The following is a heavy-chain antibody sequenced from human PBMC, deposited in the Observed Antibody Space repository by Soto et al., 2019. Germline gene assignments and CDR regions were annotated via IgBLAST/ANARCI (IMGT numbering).Heavy chain of an antibody. J-gene: IGHJ4*02. CDR2: ISYDGNNK. Sequence: PGGSLRLSCAASGFTFSSYAMSWVRQAPGEGLEWVAVISYDGNNKFYADSVKGRFTISRDSSSQTLYLQMNSLRPDDTAMYYCARDGVSSTDYTWNYGTYFDYWGPGALVTVS. CDR3: ARDGVSSTDYTWNYGTYFDY. V-gene: IGHV3-30*03. D-gene: IGHD1-1*01. CDR1: GFTFSSYA.